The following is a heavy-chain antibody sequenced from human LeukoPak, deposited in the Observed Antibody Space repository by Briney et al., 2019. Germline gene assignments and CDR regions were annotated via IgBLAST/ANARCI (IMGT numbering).Heavy chain of an antibody. CDR2: IRYDGSNK. CDR1: GFTFSSYG. V-gene: IGHV3-30*02. J-gene: IGHJ4*02. Sequence: GGSLRLSCAASGFTFSSYGMHWVRQAPGKGLEWVAFIRYDGSNKYYADSVKGRFTISRDNSKNTLYLQMNSLRAEDTAVYYCAKDRSITIFGVIMYYFDYWGQGTLVTVSS. CDR3: AKDRSITIFGVIMYYFDY. D-gene: IGHD3-3*01.